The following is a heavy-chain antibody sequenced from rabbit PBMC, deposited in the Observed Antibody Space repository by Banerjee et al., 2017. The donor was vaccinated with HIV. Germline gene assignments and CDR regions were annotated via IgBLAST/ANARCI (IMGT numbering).Heavy chain of an antibody. D-gene: IGHD4-1*01. CDR1: GIDLSSYYY. CDR3: ARDLAGVIGWNFNL. CDR2: IAGGSSGST. V-gene: IGHV1S40*01. Sequence: QSLEESGGDLVKPEGSLTLTCTASGIDLSSYYYMCWVRQAPGKGLEWIACIAGGSSGSTYYASWAKGRFTISKTSSTTVTLQMTSLTAADTATYFCARDLAGVIGWNFNLWGQGTLVTVS. J-gene: IGHJ4*01.